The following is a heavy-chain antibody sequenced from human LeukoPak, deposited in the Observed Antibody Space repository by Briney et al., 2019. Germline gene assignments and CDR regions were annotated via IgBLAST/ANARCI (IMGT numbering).Heavy chain of an antibody. V-gene: IGHV4-30-4*01. CDR2: IYYSGST. CDR1: GGSISSGDYY. J-gene: IGHJ4*02. CDR3: ARHYGSGSYFGY. D-gene: IGHD3-10*01. Sequence: PSQTLSLTCTVSGGSISSGDYYWSWIRQPPGKGLEWIGYIYYSGSTYYNPSLKSRVTISVDTSKNQFSLKLSPVTAADTAVYYCARHYGSGSYFGYWGQGTLVTVSS.